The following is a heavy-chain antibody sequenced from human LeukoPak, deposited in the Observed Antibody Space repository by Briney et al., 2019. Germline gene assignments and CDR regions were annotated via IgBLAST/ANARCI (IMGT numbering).Heavy chain of an antibody. D-gene: IGHD3-3*01. V-gene: IGHV3-23*01. CDR2: ISGSGGST. Sequence: GGSLRLSCAASGFTFSSYAVSWVRQAPEKGLEWVSAISGSGGSTYYAGSVKGRFTISRDNSKNTLYLQMNSLRAEDTAVYYCATLTIFGATDYYYYGMDVWGQGTTVTVSS. J-gene: IGHJ6*02. CDR1: GFTFSSYA. CDR3: ATLTIFGATDYYYYGMDV.